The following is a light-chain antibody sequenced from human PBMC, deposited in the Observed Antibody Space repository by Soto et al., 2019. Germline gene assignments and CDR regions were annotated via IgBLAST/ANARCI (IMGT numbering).Light chain of an antibody. J-gene: IGKJ5*01. CDR1: QSVRSSF. Sequence: EIVMTQSPATLSVSPGERATLSFRASQSVRSSFLAWYQQKPGQAPSLLIYGASTRATGIPARFSGSGSGTEFTLTINSLQSEDFAVYYCQQYSNWPLTFGGGTRLEIK. CDR3: QQYSNWPLT. CDR2: GAS. V-gene: IGKV3-15*01.